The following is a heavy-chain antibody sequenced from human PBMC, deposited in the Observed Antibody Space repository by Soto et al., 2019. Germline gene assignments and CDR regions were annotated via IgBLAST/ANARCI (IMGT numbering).Heavy chain of an antibody. D-gene: IGHD3-16*01. CDR1: GGYISRYF. Sequence: QVQLQESGPGLVKPSETLALTCTVSGGYISRYFWSWISQPPGKGLQWIGHIYYSGSTDYNPSLKSRVAISVAASKTHFTMRLNSVTAADAAVYYCATYASPYYYMAVWGKGTTVTSSS. V-gene: IGHV4-59*13. CDR2: IYYSGST. CDR3: ATYASPYYYMAV. J-gene: IGHJ6*03.